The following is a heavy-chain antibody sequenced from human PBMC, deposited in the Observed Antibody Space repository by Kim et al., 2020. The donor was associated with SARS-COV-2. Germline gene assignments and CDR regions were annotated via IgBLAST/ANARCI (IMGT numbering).Heavy chain of an antibody. D-gene: IGHD2-15*01. CDR2: IKSDGGDT. CDR1: GFTFSSYW. J-gene: IGHJ5*02. Sequence: GGSLRLSCEASGFTFSSYWMNWVRQGPGKGLVWVSRIKSDGGDTHHADTVKGQFTISRDNAKNTLHLQLNRLGVENKAIYYCARGSFHQWFDLWGQGTRVTVSS. V-gene: IGHV3-74*01. CDR3: ARGSFHQWFDL.